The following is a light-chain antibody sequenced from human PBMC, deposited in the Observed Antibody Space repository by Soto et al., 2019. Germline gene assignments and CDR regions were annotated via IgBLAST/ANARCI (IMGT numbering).Light chain of an antibody. V-gene: IGLV2-23*02. CDR2: DVT. Sequence: QSALTQPASVSGSPGQSITISCTGSSSDVGSHNLVSWYQQYPGKAPQLIIYDVTKRPSGVSDRFSGSKSDTTASLTVSGLQAEDGADYYCCSYAGGSSWVFGGGTKLTVL. CDR3: CSYAGGSSWV. CDR1: SSDVGSHNL. J-gene: IGLJ3*02.